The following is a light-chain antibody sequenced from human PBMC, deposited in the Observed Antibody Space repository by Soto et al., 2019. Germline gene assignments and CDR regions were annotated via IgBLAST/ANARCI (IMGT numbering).Light chain of an antibody. CDR2: LGS. J-gene: IGKJ4*01. CDR3: MQALQTPLT. CDR1: QSLLYSNGYHY. V-gene: IGKV2-28*01. Sequence: DIVMTQSPPSLPVTPGEPASISCRSSQSLLYSNGYHYLDWYLQKPGQSPQLLIYLGSYRASGVPDRFSGSGSGTDFTLKISRVEAEDAGVYYCMQALQTPLTFGGGTEVEIK.